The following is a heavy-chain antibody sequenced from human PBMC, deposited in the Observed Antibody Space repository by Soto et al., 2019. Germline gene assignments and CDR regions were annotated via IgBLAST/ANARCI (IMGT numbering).Heavy chain of an antibody. V-gene: IGHV4-39*07. CDR1: CGSISSSSYY. CDR2: IYYSGST. Sequence: SETLSLTCTVSCGSISSSSYYWGSIRQPPGKGLEWIGSIYYSGSTYYNPSLKSRVTISVDTSKNQFSLKLSSVTAADTAVYYCASLWSGLRVPNYYYGMDVWGQGTTVTVSS. D-gene: IGHD2-21*01. J-gene: IGHJ6*02. CDR3: ASLWSGLRVPNYYYGMDV.